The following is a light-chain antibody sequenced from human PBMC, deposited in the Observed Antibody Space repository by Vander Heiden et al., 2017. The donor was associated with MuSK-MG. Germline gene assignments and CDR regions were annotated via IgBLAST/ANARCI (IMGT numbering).Light chain of an antibody. J-gene: IGKJ2*01. V-gene: IGKV1-33*01. Sequence: DIQLTPAPSSLSASVGDRVTITCQASQDISNYLNWYQQKPGKAPKLLIYDASNLETGVPSRFSGSGSGTDFTFTISSLQPEDIATYYCQRYDNLPHSFGQGTKLEIK. CDR1: QDISNY. CDR2: DAS. CDR3: QRYDNLPHS.